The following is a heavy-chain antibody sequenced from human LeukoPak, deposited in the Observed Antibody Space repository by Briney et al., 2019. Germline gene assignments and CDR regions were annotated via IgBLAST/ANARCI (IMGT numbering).Heavy chain of an antibody. CDR1: GYTFTDYS. V-gene: IGHV1-2*02. J-gene: IGHJ5*02. Sequence: GASVKVSCKASGYTFTDYSMHWVRQAPGQGLEWMGWINPNSGGTKYAQEFQGRVTMTRDTSISTGYMEVSRLTSDDTAVYYCARDPAGIPAAIGGWFDPWGPGTLVTVSS. CDR3: ARDPAGIPAAIGGWFDP. CDR2: INPNSGGT. D-gene: IGHD2-2*02.